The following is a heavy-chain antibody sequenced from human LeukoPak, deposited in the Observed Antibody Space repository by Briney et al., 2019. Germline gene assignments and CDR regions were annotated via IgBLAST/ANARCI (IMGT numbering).Heavy chain of an antibody. Sequence: SQTLSLTCAISGDSLSRNRTAWNCVRQSPSRGLEWLGRTYYRSKWYNDYAVSVKSRITINADTSKNPFSLQLNSVTPEDTAVYYCARDKPLWFGELLHAYYYFYMDVWGKGTTVTISS. J-gene: IGHJ6*03. D-gene: IGHD3-10*01. CDR1: GDSLSRNRTA. V-gene: IGHV6-1*01. CDR2: TYYRSKWYN. CDR3: ARDKPLWFGELLHAYYYFYMDV.